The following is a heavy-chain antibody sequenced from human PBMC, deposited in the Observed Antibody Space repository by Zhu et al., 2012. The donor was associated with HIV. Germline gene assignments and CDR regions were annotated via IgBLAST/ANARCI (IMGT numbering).Heavy chain of an antibody. CDR2: IYTSGST. CDR1: GGSISSYY. Sequence: QVQLQESGPGLVKPSETLSLTCTVSGGSISSYYWSWIRQPAGKGLEWIGRIYTSGSTNYNPSLKSRVTMSVDTSKNQFSLKLSSVTAADTAVYYCARDPPFGSSSWSHDAFDIWGQGTMVTVSS. CDR3: ARDPPFGSSSWSHDAFDI. V-gene: IGHV4-4*07. J-gene: IGHJ3*02. D-gene: IGHD6-13*01.